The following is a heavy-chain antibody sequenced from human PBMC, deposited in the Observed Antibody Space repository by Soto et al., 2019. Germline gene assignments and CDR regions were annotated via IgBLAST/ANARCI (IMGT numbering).Heavy chain of an antibody. Sequence: SGGSLRLSCAASGFTFSSYAMSWVRQAPGKGLEWVSAISGSGGSTYYADSVKGRFTISRDNSKNTLYLQMNSLRAEDTAVYYCAKDDTNYYDSSGYYSCSDYWGQGTLVTVSS. V-gene: IGHV3-23*01. J-gene: IGHJ4*02. CDR2: ISGSGGST. CDR1: GFTFSSYA. CDR3: AKDDTNYYDSSGYYSCSDY. D-gene: IGHD3-22*01.